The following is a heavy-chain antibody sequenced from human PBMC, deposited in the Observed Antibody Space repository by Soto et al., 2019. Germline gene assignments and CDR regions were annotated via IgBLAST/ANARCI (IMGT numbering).Heavy chain of an antibody. V-gene: IGHV3-7*03. J-gene: IGHJ4*02. CDR3: ARGRGLGPPNYYFDY. Sequence: GGSLRLSCAASGFTFSSYWMSWVRQAPGKGLEWVANIKQDGSEKYYVDSVKGRFTISRDNAKNSLYLQMNSLRAEDTAVYYCARGRGLGPPNYYFDYWGQGTLVTVSS. D-gene: IGHD6-19*01. CDR1: GFTFSSYW. CDR2: IKQDGSEK.